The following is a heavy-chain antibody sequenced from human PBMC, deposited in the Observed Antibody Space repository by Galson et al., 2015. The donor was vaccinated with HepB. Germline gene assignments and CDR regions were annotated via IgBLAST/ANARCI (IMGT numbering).Heavy chain of an antibody. J-gene: IGHJ3*02. D-gene: IGHD2-15*01. V-gene: IGHV4-39*07. Sequence: SETLSLTCTVSGGSIRSGSYYWGWVRQPPGKGLEWIGSLYYTGSTYYNPSLKSRVTISVDTSKNQFSLTLSSVTAADTAVYYCAREGDIGVVRGSRPNDAFEIWGQGTRVTVSS. CDR3: AREGDIGVVRGSRPNDAFEI. CDR1: GGSIRSGSYY. CDR2: LYYTGST.